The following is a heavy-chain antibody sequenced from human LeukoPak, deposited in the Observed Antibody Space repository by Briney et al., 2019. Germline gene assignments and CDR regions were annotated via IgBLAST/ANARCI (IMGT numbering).Heavy chain of an antibody. V-gene: IGHV4-4*02. CDR1: GGSISSSNW. D-gene: IGHD2-15*01. Sequence: PSGTLSLTCAVSGGSISSSNWWSWARQPPGKGLEWIGEIYHSGSTNYNPSLKSRVTISVDKSKNQFSLRLSSVTAADTAVYYCARAVYCSGGSCYVYWYFDLWGRGTLVTVSS. CDR3: ARAVYCSGGSCYVYWYFDL. CDR2: IYHSGST. J-gene: IGHJ2*01.